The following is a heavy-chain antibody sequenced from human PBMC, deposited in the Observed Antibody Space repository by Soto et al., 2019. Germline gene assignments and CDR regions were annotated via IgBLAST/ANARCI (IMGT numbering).Heavy chain of an antibody. CDR3: ARDHGNTMVRGVIGY. Sequence: ASVKVSCKASGYTFTSYGISWVRQAPGQGLEGMGWISAYNGNTNYAQKLQGNVTMTTDTSTSTAYMELRSLRSDDTAVYYCARDHGNTMVRGVIGYWGQGTLVTVSS. V-gene: IGHV1-18*01. D-gene: IGHD3-10*01. CDR2: ISAYNGNT. J-gene: IGHJ4*02. CDR1: GYTFTSYG.